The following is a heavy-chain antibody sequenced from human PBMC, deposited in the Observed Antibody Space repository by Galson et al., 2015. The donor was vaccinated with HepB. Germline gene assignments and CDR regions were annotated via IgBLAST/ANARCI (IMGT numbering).Heavy chain of an antibody. CDR3: ARDEKRGNYNWFDP. CDR1: GGSIRSSTYY. Sequence: LSLTCTVSGGSIRSSTYYWGWLRQPPGKGLEWIGSIHYSGSTYYNPSLKSQVTISVDTSKNQFSLKLNSVTAADTAVYYCARDEKRGNYNWFDPWGQGTLVIVSS. CDR2: IHYSGST. J-gene: IGHJ5*02. V-gene: IGHV4-39*07. D-gene: IGHD1-26*01.